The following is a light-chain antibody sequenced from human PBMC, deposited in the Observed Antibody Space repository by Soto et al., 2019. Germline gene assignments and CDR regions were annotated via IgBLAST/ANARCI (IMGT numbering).Light chain of an antibody. CDR3: QQYNSYPYT. CDR2: DAS. Sequence: DVQMTQSPSTLSASVGDRVTVTCRASRNIGSWLAWYQQKPGKAPKLLIYDASRLESGVPSRFSGSGSGTEFTLTISSLQPDDFATYYCQQYNSYPYTFGQGTKLEIK. CDR1: RNIGSW. V-gene: IGKV1-5*01. J-gene: IGKJ2*01.